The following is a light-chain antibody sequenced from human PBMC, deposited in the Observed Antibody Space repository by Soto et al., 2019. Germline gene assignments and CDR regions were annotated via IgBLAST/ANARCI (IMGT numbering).Light chain of an antibody. CDR3: QQSYSLPVT. V-gene: IGKV1-6*01. CDR1: QGIEND. Sequence: AIQMTQSPSSLSASVGDRVTITCRASQGIENDVAWYQQKPGKDPKLLIYAASNLQSGVPSRFSGSGSGTDFTLTISSLQPEDFGIYYCQQSYSLPVTFGPGTKVDVK. J-gene: IGKJ3*01. CDR2: AAS.